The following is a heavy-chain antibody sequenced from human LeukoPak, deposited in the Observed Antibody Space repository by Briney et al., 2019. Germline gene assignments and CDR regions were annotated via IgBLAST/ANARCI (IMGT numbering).Heavy chain of an antibody. Sequence: SETLSLTCTVSGGSISSYYWSWIRQPPGKGLEWIGYIYTSGSTNYNPSLKSRVTISVDTSKNQISLKLSSVTAADTAVYYCARQTMVRGVIGWFDPWGQGTLVTVSS. CDR2: IYTSGST. V-gene: IGHV4-4*09. CDR3: ARQTMVRGVIGWFDP. J-gene: IGHJ5*02. D-gene: IGHD3-10*01. CDR1: GGSISSYY.